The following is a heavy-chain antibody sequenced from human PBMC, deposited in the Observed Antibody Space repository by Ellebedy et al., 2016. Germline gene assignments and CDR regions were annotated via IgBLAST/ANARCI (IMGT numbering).Heavy chain of an antibody. J-gene: IGHJ4*02. CDR2: IIPIFGTA. CDR3: ARSKGYYYDSSGYQTFDY. CDR1: RGTFSSYA. Sequence: SVKVSXKASRGTFSSYAISWVRQAPGQGLEWMGGIIPIFGTANYAQKFQGRVTITADESTSTAYMELSSLRSEDTAVYYCARSKGYYYDSSGYQTFDYWGQGTLVTVSS. D-gene: IGHD3-22*01. V-gene: IGHV1-69*13.